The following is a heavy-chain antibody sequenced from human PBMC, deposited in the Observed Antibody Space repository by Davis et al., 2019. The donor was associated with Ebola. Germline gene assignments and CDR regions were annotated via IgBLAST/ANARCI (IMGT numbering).Heavy chain of an antibody. CDR3: ASVPTYYYGSGSYHMSLYFDY. CDR1: GGSISSYY. V-gene: IGHV4-59*08. J-gene: IGHJ4*02. Sequence: MPSETLSLTCTVSGGSISSYYWSWIRQPPGKGLEWIGYIYYSGSTNYNPSLKSRVTISVDTSKNQFSLKLTSVTAADTAVYYCASVPTYYYGSGSYHMSLYFDYWGQGTLVTVSS. CDR2: IYYSGST. D-gene: IGHD3-10*01.